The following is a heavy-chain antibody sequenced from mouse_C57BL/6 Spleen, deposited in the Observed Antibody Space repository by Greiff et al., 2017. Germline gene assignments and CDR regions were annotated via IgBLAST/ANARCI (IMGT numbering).Heavy chain of an antibody. CDR2: ISNLAYSI. V-gene: IGHV5-15*01. CDR1: GFTFGDYG. Sequence: EVQGVESGGGLVQPGGSLKLSCAASGFTFGDYGMAWVRQAPRKGPEWVAFISNLAYSIYYADTVTGRFTISRENAKNTLYLEMSSLRSEDTAMYYCARPDYYGSRGDWYFDVWGTGTTVTVSS. CDR3: ARPDYYGSRGDWYFDV. J-gene: IGHJ1*03. D-gene: IGHD1-1*01.